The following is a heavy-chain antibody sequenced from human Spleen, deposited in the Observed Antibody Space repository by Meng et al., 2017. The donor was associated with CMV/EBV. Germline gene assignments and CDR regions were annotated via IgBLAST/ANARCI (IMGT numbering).Heavy chain of an antibody. CDR3: AREKNWNYAFDF. D-gene: IGHD1-7*01. Sequence: GESLKISCVASGFTFSSYSMNWVRQAPGKGLEWVSSISSSSSYIYYADSVKGRFTISRDNAKNSLYLQMNSLRAEDTAVYYCAREKNWNYAFDFWGQGTMVTVSS. CDR2: ISSSSSYI. V-gene: IGHV3-21*01. CDR1: GFTFSSYS. J-gene: IGHJ3*01.